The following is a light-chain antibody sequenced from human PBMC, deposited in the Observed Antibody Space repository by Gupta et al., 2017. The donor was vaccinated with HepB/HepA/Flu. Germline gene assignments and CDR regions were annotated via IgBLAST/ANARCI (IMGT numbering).Light chain of an antibody. V-gene: IGKV3-15*01. Sequence: EIVLTQSPGTLSLSPGERATLSCRASQNVRRNLAWYQQKPGQPPRLLMYVASTRASMVPARFSGSGSGTEFTLTISSLQSEDFGVYCCQQDNNWPLSFGGGTKVEIK. J-gene: IGKJ4*01. CDR3: QQDNNWPLS. CDR2: VAS. CDR1: QNVRRN.